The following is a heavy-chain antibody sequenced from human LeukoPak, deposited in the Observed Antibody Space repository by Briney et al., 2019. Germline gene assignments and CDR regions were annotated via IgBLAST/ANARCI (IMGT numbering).Heavy chain of an antibody. D-gene: IGHD2-2*01. CDR3: ASAWDCSSTSCYVYFDY. CDR1: GYTFKSYG. J-gene: IGHJ4*02. CDR2: ISAYTGNT. V-gene: IGHV1-18*01. Sequence: ASVKVSCKASGYTFKSYGMSWVRQAPGQGLEWMGWISAYTGNTNYAQRLQGRVTMTTDTSTGTSYMELRSLRSDDTAVYYCASAWDCSSTSCYVYFDYWGQGTQVTVSS.